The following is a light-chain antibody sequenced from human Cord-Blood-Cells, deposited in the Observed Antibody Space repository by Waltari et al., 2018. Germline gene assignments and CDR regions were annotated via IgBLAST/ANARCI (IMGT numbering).Light chain of an antibody. Sequence: EIVLTQSPGTLSLSPGERATLSCRASQCVSSSYLAWYQQKPGQAPRLLIYGASSRATGIPDRFSGSGSGTDFTLTISRLEPEDFAVYYCQQYGSSLYTFGQGTKLEIK. V-gene: IGKV3-20*01. CDR1: QCVSSSY. CDR3: QQYGSSLYT. CDR2: GAS. J-gene: IGKJ2*01.